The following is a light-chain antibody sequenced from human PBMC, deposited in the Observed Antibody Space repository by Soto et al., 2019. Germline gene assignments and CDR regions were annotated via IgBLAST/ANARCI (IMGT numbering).Light chain of an antibody. CDR2: GTS. CDR3: LLDFSYFWA. J-gene: IGKJ1*01. CDR1: QNISRS. Sequence: EIVMTQSPVTLSVSPGERATLSCRASQNISRSLAWYQQKPGQGPSLLIYGTSTRAGGVPARFSGGGSGTEFNLTISSLQPEDFATYYCLLDFSYFWAFGQGTKVDI. V-gene: IGKV3-15*01.